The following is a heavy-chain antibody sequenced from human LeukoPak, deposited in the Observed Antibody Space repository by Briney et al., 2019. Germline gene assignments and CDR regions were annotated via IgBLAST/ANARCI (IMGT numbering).Heavy chain of an antibody. CDR1: GFTFSSYE. J-gene: IGHJ4*02. V-gene: IGHV3-48*03. Sequence: GGSLRLSCAASGFTFSSYEMNWVRQAPGKGLEWVSYISSSGSSIYYADSVKGRFTISRDNSKNTLYLQMNSLRAEDTAVYYCAKKSPGTYYAPPDYWGQGTLVTVSS. D-gene: IGHD3-10*01. CDR2: ISSSGSSI. CDR3: AKKSPGTYYAPPDY.